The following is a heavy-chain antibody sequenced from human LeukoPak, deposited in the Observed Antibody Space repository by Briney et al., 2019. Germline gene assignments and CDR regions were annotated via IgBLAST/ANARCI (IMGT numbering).Heavy chain of an antibody. J-gene: IGHJ4*02. CDR1: GYTFTGYY. V-gene: IGHV1-2*02. D-gene: IGHD3-10*01. CDR3: ARDGNFGGELSY. Sequence: GASVKVSCKASGYTFTGYYMHWVRQAPGQGLEWMGWINPNSGGTKYAQKFQGRGTMTRDPAISTAYMERSRLRSGGTAVYYWARDGNFGGELSYWGRGTLVTVSS. CDR2: INPNSGGT.